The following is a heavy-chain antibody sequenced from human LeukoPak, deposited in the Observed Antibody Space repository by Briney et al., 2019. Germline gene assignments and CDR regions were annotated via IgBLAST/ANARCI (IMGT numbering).Heavy chain of an antibody. D-gene: IGHD6-13*01. CDR3: AKSGGYNAGTGYYYYYLDV. CDR2: IYYSGST. CDR1: GYSISSGYY. Sequence: SETLSLTCTVSGYSISSGYYWGWIRQPPGKGLEWIGSIYYSGSTYYNPSLKSRVTISVDTSKNQFSLKLSSVTAADTAVYYCAKSGGYNAGTGYYYYYLDVWGKGTTVTVSS. V-gene: IGHV4-38-2*02. J-gene: IGHJ6*03.